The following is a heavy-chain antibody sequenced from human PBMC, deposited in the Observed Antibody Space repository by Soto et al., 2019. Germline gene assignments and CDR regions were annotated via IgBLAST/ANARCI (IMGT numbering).Heavy chain of an antibody. CDR3: ARQMYDYIWGSYLVEYFQH. V-gene: IGHV4-39*01. CDR1: GGSISSSSYY. CDR2: IYYSGST. Sequence: QLQLQESGPGLVKPSETLSLTCTVSGGSISSSSYYWGWIRQPPGKGLEWIGSIYYSGSTYYNPSLKSRVTISVDTSKNQFSLKLSSVTAADTAVYYCARQMYDYIWGSYLVEYFQHWGQGTLVTVSS. J-gene: IGHJ1*01. D-gene: IGHD3-16*02.